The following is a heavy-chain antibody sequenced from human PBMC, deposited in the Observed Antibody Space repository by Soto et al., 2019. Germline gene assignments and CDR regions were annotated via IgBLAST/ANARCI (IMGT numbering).Heavy chain of an antibody. CDR3: ACEHDILTGYPSGDYYGMDV. V-gene: IGHV4-39*01. Sequence: QLQLQESGPGLVKPSETLSLTCTVSAGSISSSSYYWGWIRQPPGKGLEWIGGIYYSGSTYYNPSLNSRVTLPVDRSKSQFSLKVSSVTAADTALYYWACEHDILTGYPSGDYYGMDVWGPGTTVTVSS. CDR1: AGSISSSSYY. D-gene: IGHD3-9*01. J-gene: IGHJ6*02. CDR2: IYYSGST.